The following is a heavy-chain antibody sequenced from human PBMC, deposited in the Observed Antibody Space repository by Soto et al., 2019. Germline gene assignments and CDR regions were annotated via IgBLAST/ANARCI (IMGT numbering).Heavy chain of an antibody. CDR3: ASTSSTYYDFWSGYYYYYYGMDV. CDR1: GGSISSSSW. D-gene: IGHD3-3*01. V-gene: IGHV4-4*02. CDR2: IYHSGST. J-gene: IGHJ6*02. Sequence: SETLSLTCAVSGGSISSSSWWSWVRQPPGKGLEWIGDIYHSGSTNYNPSLKSRVTISVDKSKNQFSLKLSSVTAADTAVYYCASTSSTYYDFWSGYYYYYYGMDVWGQGTTVTVSS.